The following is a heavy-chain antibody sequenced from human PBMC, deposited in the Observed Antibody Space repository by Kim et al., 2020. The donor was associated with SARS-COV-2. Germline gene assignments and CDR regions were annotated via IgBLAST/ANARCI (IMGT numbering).Heavy chain of an antibody. CDR3: AWISPGDWGIGGGY. CDR2: ISSSGSTI. CDR1: GFTFSSYE. V-gene: IGHV3-48*03. D-gene: IGHD2-21*02. Sequence: GGSLRLSCAASGFTFSSYEMNWVRQAPGKGLEWVSYISSSGSTIYYADSVKGRFTISRDNAKNSLYLQMNSLRAEDTAVYYCAWISPGDWGIGGGYWGQGTLVTVSS. J-gene: IGHJ4*02.